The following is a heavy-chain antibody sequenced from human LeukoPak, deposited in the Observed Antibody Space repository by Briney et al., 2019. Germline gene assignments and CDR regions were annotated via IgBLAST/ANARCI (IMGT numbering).Heavy chain of an antibody. D-gene: IGHD4-23*01. CDR2: IFHSGST. J-gene: IGHJ4*02. CDR1: GASIIGPKW. Sequence: SGTLSLTCTVSGASIIGPKWWNWVRLSPGKGMEWIGEIFHSGSTHYNPSLKSRVTISVDTSKNQFSLILTSVTDADTAVYYCVRVDNGGNYFDYWGQGTLVTVSS. CDR3: VRVDNGGNYFDY. V-gene: IGHV4-4*02.